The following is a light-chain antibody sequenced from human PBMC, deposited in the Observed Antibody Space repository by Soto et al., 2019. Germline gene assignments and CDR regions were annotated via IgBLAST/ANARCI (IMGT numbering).Light chain of an antibody. Sequence: QSALTQPRSVSGSPGQSVTISCTGTSSDVGGYNYVSWYQQHPGKAPKIKIYDVNDRPAGVPDRFSGSKSGNTASLTISGLQAEDEADYYCCSWAGNSLVFGGGTKLTVL. V-gene: IGLV2-11*01. CDR1: SSDVGGYNY. CDR2: DVN. J-gene: IGLJ3*02. CDR3: CSWAGNSLV.